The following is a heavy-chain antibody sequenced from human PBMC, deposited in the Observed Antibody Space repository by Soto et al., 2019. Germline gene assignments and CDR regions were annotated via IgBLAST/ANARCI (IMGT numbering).Heavy chain of an antibody. CDR2: VNPSGGST. J-gene: IGHJ1*01. D-gene: IGHD2-15*01. Sequence: QVQLVQSGAEVKKPGASVKVSCKASGYIFTAYSMHWVRQAPGQGLEWMGVVNPSGGSTNYAQRFQGRITRTRDTSTSTVYMDLKCVTSEDTAVYYCAREENCSDGVCYSEYFQRWGQGTLVTVSS. CDR3: AREENCSDGVCYSEYFQR. V-gene: IGHV1-46*01. CDR1: GYIFTAYS.